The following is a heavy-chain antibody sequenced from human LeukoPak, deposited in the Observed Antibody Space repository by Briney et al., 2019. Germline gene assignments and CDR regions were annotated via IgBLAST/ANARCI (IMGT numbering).Heavy chain of an antibody. Sequence: ASVKVSCKASGYTFTSYGISWVRQAPGQGLEWMGWISAYNGNTNYAQKLQGRVTMTTDTSTSTAYMELRSLRSDDTAVYYCARDRAYCSSTSCGRGGYFQHWGQGTLVTVSS. CDR2: ISAYNGNT. CDR3: ARDRAYCSSTSCGRGGYFQH. V-gene: IGHV1-18*01. J-gene: IGHJ1*01. CDR1: GYTFTSYG. D-gene: IGHD2-2*01.